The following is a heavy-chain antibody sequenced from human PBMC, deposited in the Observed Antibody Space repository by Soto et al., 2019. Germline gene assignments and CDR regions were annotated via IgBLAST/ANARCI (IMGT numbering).Heavy chain of an antibody. CDR3: AIVNVPLGLDAFES. CDR1: GGSISSYY. V-gene: IGHV4-59*01. J-gene: IGHJ3*02. CDR2: IYYSGST. D-gene: IGHD2-2*01. Sequence: SETLSLTCTVSGGSISSYYWSWIRQPPGKGLEWIGYIYYSGSTNYNPSLKSRVTISVDTSKNQFSLKLSSVTAADTAVYYCAIVNVPLGLDAFESWGKGTMVPVAS.